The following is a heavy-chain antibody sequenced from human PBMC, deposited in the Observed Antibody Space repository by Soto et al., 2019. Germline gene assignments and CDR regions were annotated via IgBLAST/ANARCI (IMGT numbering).Heavy chain of an antibody. CDR3: VKGEYYYDSSGYYPFDD. V-gene: IGHV3-64D*06. D-gene: IGHD3-22*01. Sequence: GGSLMLSCSASGFTFISDAMHWVRQAPGKGLEYVSSISTNGGSTHYADSVKGRFTISRDNSKNTQYLQMSSLRADDTAVYYCVKGEYYYDSSGYYPFDDWVQGTVVTVSS. CDR1: GFTFISDA. CDR2: ISTNGGST. J-gene: IGHJ4*02.